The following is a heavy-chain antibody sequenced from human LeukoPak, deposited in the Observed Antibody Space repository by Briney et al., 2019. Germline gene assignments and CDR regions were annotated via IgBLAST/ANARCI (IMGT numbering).Heavy chain of an antibody. J-gene: IGHJ4*02. CDR3: ARDYKYAFDN. Sequence: GGSLRLSCAASGFTFSDYSMNWVRQAPGKGLEWISYIGIDSGNTNYADSVKGRFTISGDKAKNSLYLQMNSLRVEDTAVYYCARDYKYAFDNWGQGTLVPVSS. V-gene: IGHV3-48*01. D-gene: IGHD5-24*01. CDR2: IGIDSGNT. CDR1: GFTFSDYS.